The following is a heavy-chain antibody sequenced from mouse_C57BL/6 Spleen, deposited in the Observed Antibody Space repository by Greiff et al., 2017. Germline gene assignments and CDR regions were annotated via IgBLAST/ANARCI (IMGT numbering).Heavy chain of an antibody. CDR1: GYSFTGYY. CDR2: INPSTGGT. Sequence: EVQLQQSGPELVKPGASVKISCKASGYSFTGYYMNWVKQSPEKSLEWIGEINPSTGGTTYNQKFKAKATLTVDKSSSAAYMQLKSLTSEDSAVYYGARDDYDAGFGGWGKGALVTVSA. D-gene: IGHD2-4*01. V-gene: IGHV1-42*01. J-gene: IGHJ3*01. CDR3: ARDDYDAGFGG.